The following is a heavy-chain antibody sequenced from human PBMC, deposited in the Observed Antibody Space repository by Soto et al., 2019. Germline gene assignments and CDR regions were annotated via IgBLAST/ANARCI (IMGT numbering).Heavy chain of an antibody. CDR1: GFTFSRYW. CDR3: VRDRGIAATDYYDAFNI. D-gene: IGHD6-13*01. CDR2: IKSDGSST. Sequence: EVQLVESGGGLVQPGGSLRLSCAASGFTFSRYWMHWVRQAPGKGLVWVSRIKSDGSSTTYADSVKGRFTISRDNTKNTLYLQMNSLRAEDTALYYCVRDRGIAATDYYDAFNIWGQGTMVTVSS. V-gene: IGHV3-74*01. J-gene: IGHJ3*02.